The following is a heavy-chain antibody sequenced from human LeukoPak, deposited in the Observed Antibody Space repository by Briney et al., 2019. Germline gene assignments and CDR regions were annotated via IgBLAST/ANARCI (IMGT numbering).Heavy chain of an antibody. J-gene: IGHJ6*03. Sequence: GGSLRLSCAASGFTLTSDSMNWVRQAPGKGLEWISYISSGATTTYYADSVKGRFTISRDTAQNSLYLQMNSLRAEDTAVYYCARAPPRLPAAIYYYYYMDVWGKGTTVTVSS. D-gene: IGHD2-2*01. CDR2: ISSGATTT. CDR3: ARAPPRLPAAIYYYYYMDV. V-gene: IGHV3-48*04. CDR1: GFTLTSDS.